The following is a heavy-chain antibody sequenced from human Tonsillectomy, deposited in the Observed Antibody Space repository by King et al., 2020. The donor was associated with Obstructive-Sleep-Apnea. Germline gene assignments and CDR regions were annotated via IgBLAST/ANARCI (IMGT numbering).Heavy chain of an antibody. D-gene: IGHD1-7*01. J-gene: IGHJ4*02. CDR1: GGSISSYF. V-gene: IGHV4-59*08. CDR2: ISYSGTT. Sequence: VQLQESGPGLVKPSETLSLTCNVSGGSISSYFWSWIRQPPGKGLEWIGDISYSGTTKYNPILKSRVTISVDTSKNQFSLKLSSVTAADTAVYSCATHELELRPFDYWGQGALVTVTS. CDR3: ATHELELRPFDY.